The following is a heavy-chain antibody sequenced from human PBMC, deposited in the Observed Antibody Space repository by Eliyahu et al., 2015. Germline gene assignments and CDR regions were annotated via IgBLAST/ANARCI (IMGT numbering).Heavy chain of an antibody. CDR1: GFTFSSYS. J-gene: IGHJ3*02. CDR3: ARDGSRFLVESDAFDI. V-gene: IGHV3-48*02. CDR2: ISSPSSTI. D-gene: IGHD1-26*01. Sequence: EVQLVESGGGLVQPGGSLRLSCAASGFTFSSYSMNWVRQAPGKGLDWVSYISSPSSTIYYADSVKGRFTVSRDNAKNSLYLQMNSLRDEDTAVYYCARDGSRFLVESDAFDIWGQGTMVTVSS.